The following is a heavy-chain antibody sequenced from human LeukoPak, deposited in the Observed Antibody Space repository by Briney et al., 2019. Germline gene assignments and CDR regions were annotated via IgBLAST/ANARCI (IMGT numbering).Heavy chain of an antibody. CDR2: ITSRSSTI. Sequence: GGSLRLSCAASGFAFSGYSMHWVRQAPGKGLEWVSYITSRSSTIDYADSVKGRFTISRDNAKNSLYLQMNSLTAEDTAVYYCARAPHGLDYWGQGTLVTVS. V-gene: IGHV3-48*04. CDR1: GFAFSGYS. D-gene: IGHD2-21*01. J-gene: IGHJ4*02. CDR3: ARAPHGLDY.